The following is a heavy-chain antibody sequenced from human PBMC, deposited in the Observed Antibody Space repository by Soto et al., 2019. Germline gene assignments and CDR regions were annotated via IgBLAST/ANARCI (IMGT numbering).Heavy chain of an antibody. CDR3: ARDPSTGYADY. V-gene: IGHV3-23*01. D-gene: IGHD3-9*01. J-gene: IGHJ4*02. CDR1: GFPFDNYA. CDR2: ISGGSPKE. Sequence: PGGSLRLPCEASGFPFDNYAMSWVRQAPGKGLEWVSAISGGSPKEFYAESVKGRFTISRDNSKNTLFLEMNSLRADDAALYYCARDPSTGYADYWGQGTLVTVPQ.